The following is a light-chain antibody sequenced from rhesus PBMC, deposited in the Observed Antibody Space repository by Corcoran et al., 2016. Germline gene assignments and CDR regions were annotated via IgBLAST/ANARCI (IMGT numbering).Light chain of an antibody. Sequence: EIVMTQSPATLSLSPGERATLSCRASQRVSSSLAWYQQKPGHAPKLLIYGASSRATGIPDRFSGRWSGTEFTLTISRLGPEDFGVYYCQQDYSWLWTFGQGTKVEIK. CDR1: QRVSSS. CDR3: QQDYSWLWT. J-gene: IGKJ1*01. V-gene: IGKV3-42*02. CDR2: GAS.